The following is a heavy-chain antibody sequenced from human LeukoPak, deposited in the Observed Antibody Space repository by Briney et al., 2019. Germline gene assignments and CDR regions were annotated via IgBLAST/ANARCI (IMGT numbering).Heavy chain of an antibody. CDR1: GFTFSSYA. CDR3: ARAGRYYDSSGYYSGAFDI. CDR2: IGTAGDT. J-gene: IGHJ3*02. V-gene: IGHV3-13*01. D-gene: IGHD3-22*01. Sequence: PGGSLRLSCAGSGFTFSSYAMSWVRQAPGKGLEWVSAIGTAGDTYYPGSVKGRFTISRENAKNSLYLQMNSLRAGDTAVYYCARAGRYYDSSGYYSGAFDIWGQGTMVTVSS.